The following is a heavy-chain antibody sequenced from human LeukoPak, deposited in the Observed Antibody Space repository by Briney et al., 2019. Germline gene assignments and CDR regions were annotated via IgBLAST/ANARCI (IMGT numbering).Heavy chain of an antibody. CDR2: ISSSGSTI. CDR1: GFTFSSYE. CDR3: ARVLGYCSSTSCPNWFDP. J-gene: IGHJ5*02. V-gene: IGHV3-48*03. D-gene: IGHD2-2*01. Sequence: GGSLRLSCAASGFTFSSYEMNWVRQAPGKGLEWVSYISSSGSTIYYADSVKGRFTISRDNAKNSLYLQMNSLRAEDTAVYYCARVLGYCSSTSCPNWFDPWGQGTLVTVSS.